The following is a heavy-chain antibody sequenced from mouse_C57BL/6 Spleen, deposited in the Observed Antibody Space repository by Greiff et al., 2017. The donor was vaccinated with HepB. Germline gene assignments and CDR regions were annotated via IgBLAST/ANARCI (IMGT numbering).Heavy chain of an antibody. J-gene: IGHJ2*01. D-gene: IGHD2-14*01. CDR1: GYTFTGYY. CDR2: INPSSGGT. Sequence: QVQLQESGAELVKPGASVKLSCKASGYTFTGYYMNWVKQRPGKGLEWIGYINPSSGGTKYNQKFKDKATLTASKSSSTAYMQLKSLTYEDAAVYYCATRGYDFAYWGQGTTVTVSS. CDR3: ATRGYDFAY. V-gene: IGHV1-7*01.